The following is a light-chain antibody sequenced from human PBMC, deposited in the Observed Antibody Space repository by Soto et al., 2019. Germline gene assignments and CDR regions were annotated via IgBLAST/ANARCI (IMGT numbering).Light chain of an antibody. J-gene: IGKJ1*01. CDR3: QQYNNWPET. V-gene: IGKV3-15*01. CDR2: DAS. Sequence: VMTQSQATLSLSTKKRATLSCRASQSVSSNLAWYQQKVGQAPRVLIYDASTRATGIPGRFSGSGSGTEFTLTISSLQSEDFAVYYCQQYNNWPETFGQGTKV. CDR1: QSVSSN.